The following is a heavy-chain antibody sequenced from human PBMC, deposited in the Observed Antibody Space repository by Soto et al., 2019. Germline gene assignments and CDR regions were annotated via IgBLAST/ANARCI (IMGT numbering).Heavy chain of an antibody. CDR1: GFTFSSYA. D-gene: IGHD2-21*02. J-gene: IGHJ4*02. CDR2: ISYDGSNK. V-gene: IGHV3-30-3*01. Sequence: QVQLVESGGGVVQPGRSLRLSCAASGFTFSSYAMHWVRQAPGKGLEWVAVISYDGSNKYYADSVKGRFTISRDNSKNTLYLQMNSLRAEDTAVYYCARDRRKVTPYFDYWGQGTLVTVSS. CDR3: ARDRRKVTPYFDY.